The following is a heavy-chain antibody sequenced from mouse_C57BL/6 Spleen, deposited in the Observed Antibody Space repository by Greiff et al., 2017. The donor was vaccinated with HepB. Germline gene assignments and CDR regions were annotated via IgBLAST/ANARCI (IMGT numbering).Heavy chain of an antibody. CDR2: IDPSDSDT. D-gene: IGHD4-1*01. CDR3: ASPLGREYYFDY. Sequence: VQLQQPGAELVRPGSSVKLSCKASGYTFTSYWMHWVKQRPIQGLEWIGNIDPSDSDTHYNQKFKDKATLTVDKSSSTAYMQLSSLTSEASAVYYCASPLGREYYFDYWGQGTTLTVSS. CDR1: GYTFTSYW. J-gene: IGHJ2*01. V-gene: IGHV1-52*01.